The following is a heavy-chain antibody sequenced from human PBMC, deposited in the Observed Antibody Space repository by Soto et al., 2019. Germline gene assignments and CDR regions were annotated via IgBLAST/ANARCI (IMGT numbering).Heavy chain of an antibody. V-gene: IGHV1-2*02. J-gene: IGHJ4*02. D-gene: IGHD6-6*01. CDR1: GYTFTDYY. Sequence: ASVKVSCKASGYTFTDYYICWVRQAPGQGLEWMGWINPNSGGTNYAQKFQGRVTMTRDTSINTAYMELSRLRSDDTAVYFCAGVRDYTSSANDYWGQGTLVTVSS. CDR3: AGVRDYTSSANDY. CDR2: INPNSGGT.